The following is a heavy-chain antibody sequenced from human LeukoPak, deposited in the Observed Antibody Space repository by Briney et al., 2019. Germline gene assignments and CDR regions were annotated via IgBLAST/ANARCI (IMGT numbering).Heavy chain of an antibody. Sequence: PGGSLRLSCAASGFTFSSYWMHWVRQAPGKGLVWVSRINTDGSSTSYADSVKGRFTISRDNAKNTLYLQMNSLRAEDTAVYYCARGGSYYIDAFDIWGQGTMVTVSS. CDR1: GFTFSSYW. J-gene: IGHJ3*02. CDR3: ARGGSYYIDAFDI. D-gene: IGHD1-26*01. CDR2: INTDGSST. V-gene: IGHV3-74*01.